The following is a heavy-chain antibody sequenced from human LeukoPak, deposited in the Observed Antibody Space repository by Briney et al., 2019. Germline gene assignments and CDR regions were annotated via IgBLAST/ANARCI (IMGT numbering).Heavy chain of an antibody. CDR1: GFTLRDQS. D-gene: IGHD1-14*01. J-gene: IGHJ6*03. V-gene: IGHV3-72*01. CDR2: ARRQASGYST. CDR3: ARDARYLTGTSSYYYYMDV. Sequence: GGSLRLSCAASGFTLRDQSMDWVRQAPGKGLEGVGRARRQASGYSTEYAASVKGRFTILRDDSETSVYLQMNSLKTDDTAIYFCARDARYLTGTSSYYYYMDVWGKGTTVTVSS.